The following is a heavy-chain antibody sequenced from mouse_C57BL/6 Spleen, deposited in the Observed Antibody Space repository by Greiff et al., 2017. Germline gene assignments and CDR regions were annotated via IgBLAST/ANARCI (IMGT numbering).Heavy chain of an antibody. J-gene: IGHJ2*01. Sequence: QVQLQQPGAELVRPGTSVKLSCKASGYTFTSYWMHWVKQRPGQGLEWIGVIDPSDSYTNYNQKFKGKATLTVDTSSSTAYMQLSSLTSEDSAVYYCARKEGELGRDYFDYWGQGTTLTVSS. CDR1: GYTFTSYW. CDR2: IDPSDSYT. D-gene: IGHD4-1*01. V-gene: IGHV1-59*01. CDR3: ARKEGELGRDYFDY.